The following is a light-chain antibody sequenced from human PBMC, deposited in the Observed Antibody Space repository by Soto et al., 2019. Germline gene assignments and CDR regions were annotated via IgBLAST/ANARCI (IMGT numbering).Light chain of an antibody. V-gene: IGKV3-20*01. Sequence: EIVLTQSPGTLSLSPGERATLSCRASQSVSSSYLAWYQQKPGQAPRLLIYGASSRATGIPDRFSGSGSGKDFTLTISRLEPEDFAVYYCQPYGSSLWTFGQGTKVEIK. CDR2: GAS. J-gene: IGKJ1*01. CDR3: QPYGSSLWT. CDR1: QSVSSSY.